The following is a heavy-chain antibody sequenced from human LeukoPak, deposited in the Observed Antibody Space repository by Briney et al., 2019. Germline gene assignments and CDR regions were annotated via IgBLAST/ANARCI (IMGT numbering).Heavy chain of an antibody. CDR2: ITASGDRT. J-gene: IGHJ4*02. V-gene: IGHV3-23*01. Sequence: GGSLRLSCAASGFTFSDYVMIWVRQAPGKGLEWVSGITASGDRTFYGDSVRGRFTMSRDNSKNTVYLQMNSLRVDDTAVYYCAKVTYGSGTYGAFDSWGQGTLVTVSS. D-gene: IGHD3-10*01. CDR3: AKVTYGSGTYGAFDS. CDR1: GFTFSDYV.